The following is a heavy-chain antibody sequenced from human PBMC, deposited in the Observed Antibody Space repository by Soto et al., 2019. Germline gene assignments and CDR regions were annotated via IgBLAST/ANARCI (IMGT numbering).Heavy chain of an antibody. CDR3: AKGWGSTRSFDY. V-gene: IGHV3-23*01. CDR2: ISSSGGTT. D-gene: IGHD7-27*01. J-gene: IGHJ4*02. CDR1: GFSFTNYA. Sequence: EVQLLESGGGLVQPGGSLRLSCAPSGFSFTNYAMSWVRQAPGKGLEWVSAISSSGGTTNYADSVKGRFTISRDNSKNTLYLQMNSLRAEDTALYYGAKGWGSTRSFDYWGEGTLLTVSS.